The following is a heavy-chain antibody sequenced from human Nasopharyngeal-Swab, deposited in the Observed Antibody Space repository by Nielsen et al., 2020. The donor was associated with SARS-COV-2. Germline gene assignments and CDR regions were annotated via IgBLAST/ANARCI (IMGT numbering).Heavy chain of an antibody. CDR2: IKQDGSEK. CDR3: ARGASGYYDFWSGYYRYYYYYYMDV. D-gene: IGHD3-3*01. Sequence: WIPQPPGKGLEWVANIKQDGSEKYYVDSVKGRFTISRDNAKNSLYLQMNSLRAEDTAVYYCARGASGYYDFWSGYYRYYYYYYMDVWGKGTMVTVSS. V-gene: IGHV3-7*01. J-gene: IGHJ6*03.